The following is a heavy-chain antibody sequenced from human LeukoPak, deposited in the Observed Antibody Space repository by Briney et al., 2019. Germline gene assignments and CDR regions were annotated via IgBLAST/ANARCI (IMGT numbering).Heavy chain of an antibody. D-gene: IGHD5-18*01. V-gene: IGHV3-21*01. CDR3: ARAVDTAMAFDY. Sequence: PGGSLRLSCAASGFTFSSYWMHWVRQAPGKGLVWVSSISSSSSYIYYADSVKGRFTISRDNAKNSLYLQMNSLRAEDTAVYYCARAVDTAMAFDYWGQGTLVTVSS. CDR2: ISSSSSYI. J-gene: IGHJ4*02. CDR1: GFTFSSYW.